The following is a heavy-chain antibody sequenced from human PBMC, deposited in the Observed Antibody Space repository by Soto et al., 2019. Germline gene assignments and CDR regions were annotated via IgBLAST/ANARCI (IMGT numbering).Heavy chain of an antibody. CDR1: GFTFSSYG. V-gene: IGHV3-30*18. CDR2: ISYDGSNK. J-gene: IGHJ1*01. Sequence: GGSLRLSCAASGFTFSSYGMHWVRQAPGKGLEWVAVISYDGSNKYYADSVKGRFTISRDNSKNTLYLQMNSLRAEDTAVYYCAKDRNGYKEALGYWGQGTLVTVSS. D-gene: IGHD5-12*01. CDR3: AKDRNGYKEALGY.